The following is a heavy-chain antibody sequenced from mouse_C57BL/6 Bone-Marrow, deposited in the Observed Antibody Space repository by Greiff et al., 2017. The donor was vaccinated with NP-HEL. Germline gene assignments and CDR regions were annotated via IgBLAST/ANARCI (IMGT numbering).Heavy chain of an antibody. CDR2: IYPRSGNT. V-gene: IGHV1-81*01. CDR1: GYTFTSYG. J-gene: IGHJ4*01. CDR3: ARVYGSSCYAMDY. Sequence: VQLQQSGAELARPGASVKLSCKASGYTFTSYGISWVKQRTGQGLEWIGEIYPRSGNTYSNEKFKGKATLTADKSSRTAYMELRSLTSEDSAVYFCARVYGSSCYAMDYWGQGTSVTVSS. D-gene: IGHD1-1*01.